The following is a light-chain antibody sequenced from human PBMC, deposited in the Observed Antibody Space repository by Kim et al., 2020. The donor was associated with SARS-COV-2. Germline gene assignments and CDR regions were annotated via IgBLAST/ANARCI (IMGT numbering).Light chain of an antibody. CDR2: AAS. J-gene: IGKJ1*01. CDR1: QDIANS. V-gene: IGKV1-27*01. Sequence: AAVGDRVTITCRASQDIANSLAWYQQKPGTVPKLLIYAASTLQSGVPSRFSCSGSGTEFTLTIGSLQTEDVATYYCQKYNTAPWTFGPGTKVEIK. CDR3: QKYNTAPWT.